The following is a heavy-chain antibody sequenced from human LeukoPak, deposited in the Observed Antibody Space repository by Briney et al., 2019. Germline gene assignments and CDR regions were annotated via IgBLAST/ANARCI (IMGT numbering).Heavy chain of an antibody. J-gene: IGHJ4*02. CDR2: INSDGSTT. V-gene: IGHV3-74*01. D-gene: IGHD2-2*01. Sequence: GGSLRLSCAASGFTFSSYWIHWVRQVPGKGLVWVSRINSDGSTTSYADSVKGRFTISRDNAKNTLYLQMNNLRAEDTAVYYCARASSTSSYFWGQGTLVTVSS. CDR1: GFTFSSYW. CDR3: ARASSTSSYF.